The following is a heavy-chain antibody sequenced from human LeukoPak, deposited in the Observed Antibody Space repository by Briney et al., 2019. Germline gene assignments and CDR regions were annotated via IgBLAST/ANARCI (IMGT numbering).Heavy chain of an antibody. CDR2: INHSGST. J-gene: IGHJ6*03. Sequence: SETLSLTCAVYGGSFSGYYWSWIRQPPGKGLEWIGEINHSGSTNYNPSLKSRVTISVDTSKNQFSLKLSSVTAADTAVYYCARGRDQFGGVIVIRDYYYYYMDVWGKGTTITVSS. D-gene: IGHD3-16*02. V-gene: IGHV4-34*01. CDR3: ARGRDQFGGVIVIRDYYYYYMDV. CDR1: GGSFSGYY.